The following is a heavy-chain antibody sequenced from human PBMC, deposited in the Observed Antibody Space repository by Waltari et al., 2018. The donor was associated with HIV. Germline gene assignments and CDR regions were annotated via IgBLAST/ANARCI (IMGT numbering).Heavy chain of an antibody. V-gene: IGHV5-51*03. CDR1: GYPFTKYW. D-gene: IGHD3-22*01. Sequence: VTLVQSGAEVRKSGESLKIPFKASGYPFTKYWIAWVRQMSGEGLEWMGIIYPFDSDTRYNPSFEGQITISADKSLATAYLEWSNLNASDAAIYYCARLFYYDTTGYINNAFDIWGQGTVVTVS. J-gene: IGHJ3*02. CDR2: IYPFDSDT. CDR3: ARLFYYDTTGYINNAFDI.